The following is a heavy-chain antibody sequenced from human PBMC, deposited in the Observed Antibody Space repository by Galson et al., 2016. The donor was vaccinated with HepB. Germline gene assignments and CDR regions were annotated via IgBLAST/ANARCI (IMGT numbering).Heavy chain of an antibody. V-gene: IGHV4-34*01. D-gene: IGHD6-19*01. CDR3: ARSHYSSGWYSGWFDS. Sequence: SETLSLTCTVNGGSFRSYVWSWIRQAPGKGLEWIGETNDGGSVNYNPSLKNRVIITIVKSRNHLSLKLSSMTAADTAIYYCARSHYSSGWYSGWFDSWGQGTLVTVSS. J-gene: IGHJ5*01. CDR2: TNDGGSV. CDR1: GGSFRSYV.